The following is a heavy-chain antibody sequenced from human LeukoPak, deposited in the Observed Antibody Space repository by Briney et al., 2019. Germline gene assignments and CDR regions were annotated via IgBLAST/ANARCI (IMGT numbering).Heavy chain of an antibody. V-gene: IGHV4-59*01. CDR2: IYYRGSA. CDR1: GDSINSYY. CDR3: ARGKYYFDY. Sequence: PSETLSLTCTVSGDSINSYYWGWIRQPPGKGLEWLGYIYYRGSANYNPSLKSRVTISIDTSKNQFSLKLSSVTAADTAVYYCARGKYYFDYWGQGTLVTVSS. J-gene: IGHJ4*02.